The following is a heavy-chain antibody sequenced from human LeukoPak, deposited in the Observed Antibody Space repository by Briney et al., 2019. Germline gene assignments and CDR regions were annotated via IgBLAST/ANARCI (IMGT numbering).Heavy chain of an antibody. CDR3: ARIREDYYYGMDV. CDR2: ISAYNGNT. J-gene: IGHJ6*02. V-gene: IGHV1-18*01. D-gene: IGHD1-26*01. Sequence: ASVKVPCKASGGTFSSYAISWVRQAPGQGLEWMGWISAYNGNTNYAQKLQGRVTMTTDTSTSTAYMELRSLRSDDTAVYYCARIREDYYYGMDVWGQGTTVTVSS. CDR1: GGTFSSYA.